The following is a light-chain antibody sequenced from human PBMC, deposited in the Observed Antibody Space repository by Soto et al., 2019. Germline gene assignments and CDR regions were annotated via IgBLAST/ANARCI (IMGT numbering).Light chain of an antibody. V-gene: IGKV1-39*01. CDR2: AAT. CDR3: MQALQTFT. Sequence: DIQMTQSPSSVSASVGDSVTITCRASQRIGPYVNWYQQKPGKPPKLLISAATNLADGVPSRFGGSGSGTDFTLKISRVEAEDVGVYYCMQALQTFTFGQGTRLEIK. CDR1: QRIGPY. J-gene: IGKJ5*01.